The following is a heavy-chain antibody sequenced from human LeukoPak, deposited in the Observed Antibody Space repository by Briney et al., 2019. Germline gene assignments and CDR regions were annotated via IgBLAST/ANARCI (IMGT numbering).Heavy chain of an antibody. D-gene: IGHD5-12*01. CDR3: ARAMRSGYDY. Sequence: GGSLRLSCAASGFTFSSYGMNWVRQAPGKRLEWVSYISSSSSDSIYYADSVKGRFTISRDNAENSLYLQMSSLRDEDTAVYYCARAMRSGYDYWGQGTLVTVSS. V-gene: IGHV3-48*02. CDR2: ISSSSSDSI. J-gene: IGHJ4*02. CDR1: GFTFSSYG.